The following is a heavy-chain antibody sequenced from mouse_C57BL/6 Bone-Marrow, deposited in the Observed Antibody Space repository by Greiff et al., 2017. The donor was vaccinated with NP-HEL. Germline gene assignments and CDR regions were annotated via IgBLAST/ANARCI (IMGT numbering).Heavy chain of an antibody. CDR2: IYPRSGNT. J-gene: IGHJ2*01. CDR1: GYTFTSYG. D-gene: IGHD1-1*01. Sequence: QVQLKESGAELARPGASVKLSCKASGYTFTSYGISWVKQRTGQGLEWIGEIYPRSGNTYYNEKFKGKATLTADKSSSTAYMELRSLTSEDSAVYFCARGGNTTVVENYFDYWGQGTTLTVSS. V-gene: IGHV1-81*01. CDR3: ARGGNTTVVENYFDY.